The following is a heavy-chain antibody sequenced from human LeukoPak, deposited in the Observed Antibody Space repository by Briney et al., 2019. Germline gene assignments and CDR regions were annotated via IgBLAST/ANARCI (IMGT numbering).Heavy chain of an antibody. J-gene: IGHJ6*04. CDR2: IYYSGST. CDR1: GGSVSSGSYY. Sequence: SETLSLTCTVSGGSVSSGSYYWRWIRQPPGKGLEWIGYIYYSGSTNYNPSLKSRVTISVDTSKNQFSLKLSSVTAADTAVYYCAREVVVPAAQYYYYYGMDVWGKGTTVTVSS. CDR3: AREVVVPAAQYYYYYGMDV. D-gene: IGHD2-2*01. V-gene: IGHV4-61*01.